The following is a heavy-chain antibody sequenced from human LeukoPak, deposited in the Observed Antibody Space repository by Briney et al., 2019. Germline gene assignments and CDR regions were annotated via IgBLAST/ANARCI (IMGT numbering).Heavy chain of an antibody. Sequence: PGGSLRLSCAASGFTFSSYAMSWVRQAPGKGLDWVSAISGCGGSTYYADSVKGRFTIPRDNSKTTLYLQMNSLRAEDTAVYYCAKDSRIAVAGTFDYWGQGTLVTVSS. CDR2: ISGCGGST. J-gene: IGHJ4*02. CDR1: GFTFSSYA. V-gene: IGHV3-23*01. CDR3: AKDSRIAVAGTFDY. D-gene: IGHD6-19*01.